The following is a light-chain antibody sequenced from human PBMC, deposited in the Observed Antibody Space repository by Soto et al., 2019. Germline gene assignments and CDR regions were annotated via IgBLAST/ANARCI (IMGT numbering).Light chain of an antibody. CDR3: QQRSNWAGLT. CDR2: DAS. J-gene: IGKJ4*01. V-gene: IGKV3-11*01. CDR1: QSVSSY. Sequence: EIVLTQSPATLSLSPGERATLSCRASQSVSSYLAWYQQKPGQAPRLLIYDASNRATGIPSRFSGSGSGTDFTLTISSLEPEDFAVYDCQQRSNWAGLTFGGGTKVEIK.